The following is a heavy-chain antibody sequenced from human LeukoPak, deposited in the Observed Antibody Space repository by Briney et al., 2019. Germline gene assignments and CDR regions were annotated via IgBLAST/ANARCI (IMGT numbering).Heavy chain of an antibody. CDR2: IFYSGST. CDR3: AREFFSYSSSWYFDY. Sequence: SETLSLTCTVSGGSISTYYWSWIRQPPGKGLEFIGYIFYSGSTNYNPSLKSRVTISVDTSKNQFSLKLSSVTAADTAVYYCAREFFSYSSSWYFDYWGQGTLVTVSS. D-gene: IGHD6-13*01. V-gene: IGHV4-59*12. J-gene: IGHJ4*02. CDR1: GGSISTYY.